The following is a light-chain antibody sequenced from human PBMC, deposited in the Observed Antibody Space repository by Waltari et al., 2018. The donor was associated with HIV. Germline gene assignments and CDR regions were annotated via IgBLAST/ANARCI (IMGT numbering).Light chain of an antibody. CDR2: SAT. CDR3: QQSYSTPRT. J-gene: IGKJ2*01. V-gene: IGKV1-39*01. Sequence: DIQMTQSPSSLSASVGDRVTITCRASQDIRTYLNWYQQKPGRAPNLLIYSATSLQSGVPSRFSGSGSGTEFTLTISSVQPEDFATYYCQQSYSTPRTFGQGTKLEIK. CDR1: QDIRTY.